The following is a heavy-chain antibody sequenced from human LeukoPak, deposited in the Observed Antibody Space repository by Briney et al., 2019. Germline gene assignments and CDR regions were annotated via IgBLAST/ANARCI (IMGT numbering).Heavy chain of an antibody. V-gene: IGHV4-38-2*02. CDR3: ARDRGHDYGDRPVDY. D-gene: IGHD4-17*01. CDR2: IYQSGST. CDR1: GYSISSGYY. J-gene: IGHJ4*02. Sequence: PSETLSLTCTVSGYSISSGYYWGWIRQPPGKGLEWIGSIYQSGSTYYNPSLKSRVTISVDTSKNQFSLKLSSVTAADTAVYYCARDRGHDYGDRPVDYWGQGTLVTVSS.